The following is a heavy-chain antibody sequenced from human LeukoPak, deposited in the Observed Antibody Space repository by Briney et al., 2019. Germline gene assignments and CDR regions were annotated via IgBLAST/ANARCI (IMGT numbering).Heavy chain of an antibody. D-gene: IGHD3-3*01. CDR3: AKGAPPLEWLSYYFAY. J-gene: IGHJ4*02. Sequence: PGGSLRLSCAASGFTFSSYGMHRVRQAPGKGLEWVAFIRYDGSNKYYADSVKGRFTISRDNSKNTLYLQMNSLRAEDTAVYYCAKGAPPLEWLSYYFAYWGQGTLVTVSS. CDR2: IRYDGSNK. V-gene: IGHV3-30*02. CDR1: GFTFSSYG.